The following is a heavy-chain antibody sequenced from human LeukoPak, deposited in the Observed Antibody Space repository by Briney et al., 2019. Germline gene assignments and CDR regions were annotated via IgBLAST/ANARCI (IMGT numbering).Heavy chain of an antibody. J-gene: IGHJ4*02. D-gene: IGHD4-17*01. CDR1: GFTFSNYS. CDR2: ISSSSSYI. Sequence: PGGSLRLSCAASGFTFSNYSMNWVRQAPGKGLEWVSSISSSSSYIYYADSVKGRFTISRDNAKNSLYLQMNSLRAEDAAVYYCARDPGGDYVDYWGQGTLVTVSS. CDR3: ARDPGGDYVDY. V-gene: IGHV3-21*01.